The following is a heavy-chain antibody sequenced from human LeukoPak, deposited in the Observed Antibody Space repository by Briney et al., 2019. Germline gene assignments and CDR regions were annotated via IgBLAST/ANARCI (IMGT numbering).Heavy chain of an antibody. J-gene: IGHJ4*02. Sequence: PGGSLRLSCAASGFTFSIYWMSCVRQAPGKGLEWVANINQDGSKIFCVDSVRGRFTISRDNAKNSLYLQMNSLRAEDTAVFYCARAAGYYDSTSGFDYWGRGTPVTVSS. CDR3: ARAAGYYDSTSGFDY. D-gene: IGHD3-22*01. CDR1: GFTFSIYW. CDR2: INQDGSKI. V-gene: IGHV3-7*01.